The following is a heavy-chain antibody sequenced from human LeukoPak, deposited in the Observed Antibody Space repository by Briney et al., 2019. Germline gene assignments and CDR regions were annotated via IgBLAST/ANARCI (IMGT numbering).Heavy chain of an antibody. CDR3: ARAQYYYGSGSYLRYFDY. J-gene: IGHJ4*02. V-gene: IGHV3-66*01. CDR2: IYGGDST. D-gene: IGHD3-10*01. Sequence: PGGSLRLSCAASGFTVSNNYMSWVRQAPGKGLEWVSVIYGGDSTYYADSVKGRFTTSRDNSKNTLYLQMNSLRAEDTAVYYCARAQYYYGSGSYLRYFDYWGQGTLVTVSS. CDR1: GFTVSNNY.